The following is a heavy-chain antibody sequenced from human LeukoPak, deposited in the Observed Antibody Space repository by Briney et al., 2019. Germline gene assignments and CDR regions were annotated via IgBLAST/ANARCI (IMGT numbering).Heavy chain of an antibody. D-gene: IGHD5-12*01. CDR3: AQPGYSGYSFDY. CDR2: ISSSSSYI. V-gene: IGHV3-21*01. J-gene: IGHJ4*02. CDR1: GFTFSSYS. Sequence: GGSLRLSCAASGFTFSSYSMNWVRQAPGKGLEWVSSISSSSSYIYYADSVKGRFTISRDNAKNSLYLQMNSLRAEDTAVYYCAQPGYSGYSFDYWGQGTLVTVSS.